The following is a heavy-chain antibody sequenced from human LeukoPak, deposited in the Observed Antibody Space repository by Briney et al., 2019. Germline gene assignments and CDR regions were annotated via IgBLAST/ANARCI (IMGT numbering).Heavy chain of an antibody. J-gene: IGHJ4*02. CDR1: GDSISIGDYR. CDR2: IYYIGTA. Sequence: PSETLSLTCSVSGDSISIGDYRWSWIRQSPGKGLEWIGYIYYIGTAYHNPSLRSRVALSADTSKNQFSLKLNSVTAADTAVYFCVRVPAAGTGDYFDYWGQGTLVTVSS. D-gene: IGHD6-13*01. CDR3: VRVPAAGTGDYFDY. V-gene: IGHV4-30-4*01.